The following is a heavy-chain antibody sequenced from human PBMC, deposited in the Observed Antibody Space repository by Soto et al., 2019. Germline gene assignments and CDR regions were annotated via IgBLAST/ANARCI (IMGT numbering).Heavy chain of an antibody. V-gene: IGHV3-48*02. J-gene: IGHJ4*02. CDR1: GFTFSSYP. Sequence: EVQLVESGGGLVQPGGSLRISCAASGFTFSSYPMHWVRQAPGRGLEWVSYISTSSTTIYYADSVKGRFTISRDNVKNSLYLQMSSLRDDDTAVYYCARPGLERPLDYWGQGTLVTVSS. CDR2: ISTSSTTI. CDR3: ARPGLERPLDY. D-gene: IGHD1-1*01.